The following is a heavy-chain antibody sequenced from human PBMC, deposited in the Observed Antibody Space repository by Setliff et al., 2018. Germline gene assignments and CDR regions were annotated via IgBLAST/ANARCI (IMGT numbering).Heavy chain of an antibody. J-gene: IGHJ4*01. CDR1: GFTFSTYA. Sequence: GGSLRLSCAAFGFTFSTYAMHWVRQAPGKGLEWVAVIWYDGSHPNYADSVKGRFTISRDNSKNTLYLQMNSLRPDDTAVYFCAREARHFGDFDFDFWGQGTPVTVSS. CDR3: AREARHFGDFDFDF. D-gene: IGHD4-17*01. V-gene: IGHV3-33*08. CDR2: IWYDGSHP.